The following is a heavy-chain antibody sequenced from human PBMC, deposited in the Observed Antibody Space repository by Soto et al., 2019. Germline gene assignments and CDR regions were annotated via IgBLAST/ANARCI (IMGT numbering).Heavy chain of an antibody. CDR3: ARDPSYYGMDV. CDR1: GYTFFTYP. CDR2: INAGNGNT. Sequence: VKVSCKASGYTFFTYPMHWVRQAPGQRLEWMGWINAGNGNTKYSQKFQGRVIITRDTSASTAYMELSSLRSEDTAVYYCARDPSYYGMDVWGQGTTVTVSS. J-gene: IGHJ6*02. V-gene: IGHV1-3*01.